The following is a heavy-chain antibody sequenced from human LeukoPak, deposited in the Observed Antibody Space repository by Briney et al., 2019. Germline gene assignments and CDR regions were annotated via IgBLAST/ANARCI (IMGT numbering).Heavy chain of an antibody. D-gene: IGHD2-8*02. Sequence: PGGSLRLSCAASGFTFSSYWMSWVRQAPGKGLEWVATIKNDGSEKSYVDSVKGRFTISRDNAKNSLFLQMSGPRAEDTAVYYCASDFRSYNIRWCLDYWGQGTLVTVSS. V-gene: IGHV3-7*04. CDR3: ASDFRSYNIRWCLDY. J-gene: IGHJ4*02. CDR2: IKNDGSEK. CDR1: GFTFSSYW.